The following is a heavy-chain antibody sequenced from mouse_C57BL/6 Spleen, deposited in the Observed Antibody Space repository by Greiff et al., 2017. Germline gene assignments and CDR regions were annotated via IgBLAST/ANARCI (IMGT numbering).Heavy chain of an antibody. CDR3: TRDHYSKRGYFDV. D-gene: IGHD2-5*01. V-gene: IGHV1-15*01. CDR2: IDPETGGT. Sequence: QVQLKESGAELVRPGASVTLSCKASGYTFTDYEMHWVKQTPVHGLEWIGAIDPETGGTAYNQKFKGKAILTADKSSSTAYMELRSLTSEDSAVYYCTRDHYSKRGYFDVWGTGTTVTVSS. J-gene: IGHJ1*03. CDR1: GYTFTDYE.